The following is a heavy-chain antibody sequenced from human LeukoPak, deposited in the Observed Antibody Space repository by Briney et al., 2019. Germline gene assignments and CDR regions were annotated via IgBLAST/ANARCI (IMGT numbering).Heavy chain of an antibody. D-gene: IGHD6-13*01. CDR2: INHSGST. V-gene: IGHV4-34*01. J-gene: IGHJ5*02. CDR1: GGSFSGYY. CDR3: ARGSGAAAGFRRNNWFDP. Sequence: PSETLSLTCAVYGGSFSGYYWSWIRQPPGKGLEWIGEINHSGSTNYNPSLKSRVTISVDTSKNQFSLKLSSVTAADTAVYYCARGSGAAAGFRRNNWFDPWGQGTLVTVSS.